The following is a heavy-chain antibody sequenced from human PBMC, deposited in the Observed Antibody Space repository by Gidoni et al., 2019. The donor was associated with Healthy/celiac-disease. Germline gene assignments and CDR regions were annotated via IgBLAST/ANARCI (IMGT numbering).Heavy chain of an antibody. D-gene: IGHD3-16*01. J-gene: IGHJ6*02. CDR2: IIPIFGTA. V-gene: IGHV1-69*01. Sequence: QVQLVQSGAEVKKPGASVKVACTGSGGTFSSYAISWVRQAPGQGLEWMGGIIPIFGTANYAQKFQGRVTITADESTSTAYMELSSLRSEDTAVYYCARGFGDRYYYGMDVWGQGTTVTVSS. CDR3: ARGFGDRYYYGMDV. CDR1: GGTFSSYA.